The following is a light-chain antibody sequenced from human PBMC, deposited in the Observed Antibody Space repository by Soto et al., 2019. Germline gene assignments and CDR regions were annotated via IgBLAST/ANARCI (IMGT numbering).Light chain of an antibody. Sequence: QSALTQPASVSGSPGQSITMSCTGTSSDVGGYKYVSWYQHHPGKAPKLMIYEVSNRPSGVSNRFSGSKSGNTASLTISGLQAEDEADYYCSSYTHSNTLVFGGGTKLTVL. CDR3: SSYTHSNTLV. CDR2: EVS. V-gene: IGLV2-14*01. J-gene: IGLJ2*01. CDR1: SSDVGGYKY.